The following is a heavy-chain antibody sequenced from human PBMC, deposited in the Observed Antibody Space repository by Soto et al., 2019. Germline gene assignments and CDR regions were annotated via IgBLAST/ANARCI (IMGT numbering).Heavy chain of an antibody. Sequence: PGGSLRLSCAASGFTFSSYAMSWVRQAPGKGLEWVSAISGSGGSTYYADSVKGRFTISRDNSKNTLYLQMNSLRAEDTAVYYCAKDYGSGSYVSLYFDYWGQGTLVTAPQ. CDR1: GFTFSSYA. D-gene: IGHD3-10*01. V-gene: IGHV3-23*01. J-gene: IGHJ4*02. CDR2: ISGSGGST. CDR3: AKDYGSGSYVSLYFDY.